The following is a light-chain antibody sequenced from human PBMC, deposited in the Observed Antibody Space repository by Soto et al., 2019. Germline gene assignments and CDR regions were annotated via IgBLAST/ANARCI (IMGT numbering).Light chain of an antibody. J-gene: IGKJ3*01. Sequence: EIVLTQSPATLSLSPGERATLSCRASQSVSSYLAWYQQKPGQAPRLLIYDASNRATGIPARFSGSGSGTDFTLTISRLEPKDIAVYSCQQRSNWGFTFGPGTKVDIK. CDR2: DAS. CDR3: QQRSNWGFT. V-gene: IGKV3-11*01. CDR1: QSVSSY.